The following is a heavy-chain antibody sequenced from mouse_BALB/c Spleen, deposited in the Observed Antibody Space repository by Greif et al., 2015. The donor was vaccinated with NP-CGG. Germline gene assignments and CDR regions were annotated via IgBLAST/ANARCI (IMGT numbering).Heavy chain of an antibody. V-gene: IGHV14-3*02. CDR1: GFNIKDTY. CDR3: ARWDWYFDV. J-gene: IGHJ1*01. Sequence: VQLQQSGAELVKPGASVKLSCTASGFNIKDTYMHWVKQRPEQGLEWIGRIDPANGNTKYDPKFQGKATITAGTSSNTAYLQLSSLTSEDTAVYYCARWDWYFDVWGAGTTVTVSS. CDR2: IDPANGNT.